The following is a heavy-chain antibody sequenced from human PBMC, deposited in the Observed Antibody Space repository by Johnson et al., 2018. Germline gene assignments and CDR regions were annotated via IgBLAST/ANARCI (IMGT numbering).Heavy chain of an antibody. CDR1: GGSISSYH. CDR3: AGGLYSSSWDYYYNYYMDV. CDR2: IHYRGST. J-gene: IGHJ6*03. Sequence: QVQLQESGPGLVKPSETLSLTCTVSGGSISSYHWSWIRQPPGKGLEWIGKIHYRGSTKYNPSLKSRVPISVDTSKNQFSLKLSSVTAADTAVYYGAGGLYSSSWDYYYNYYMDVWDKGTTVTVSS. V-gene: IGHV4-59*01. D-gene: IGHD6-13*01.